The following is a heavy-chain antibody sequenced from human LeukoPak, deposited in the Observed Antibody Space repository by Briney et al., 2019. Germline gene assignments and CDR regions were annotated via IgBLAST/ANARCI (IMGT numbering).Heavy chain of an antibody. D-gene: IGHD6-13*01. Sequence: GESLKISCNGSGYXFTTYWISWVRQMPGKGLEWMGRIDPSDSYTNYSPSFQGHVTISADNSITTAYLQWSSLKVSDTAMYYCARRLAAAATGNAFDIWGQGTMVTVSS. CDR1: GYXFTTYW. CDR3: ARRLAAAATGNAFDI. V-gene: IGHV5-10-1*01. J-gene: IGHJ3*02. CDR2: IDPSDSYT.